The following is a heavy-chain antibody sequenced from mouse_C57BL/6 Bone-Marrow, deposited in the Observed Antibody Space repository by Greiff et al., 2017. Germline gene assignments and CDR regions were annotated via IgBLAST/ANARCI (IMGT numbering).Heavy chain of an antibody. CDR1: GYAFSSSW. D-gene: IGHD1-1*01. CDR3: ARWGYYGSSYDVVDN. CDR2: IYPGDGDT. J-gene: IGHJ2*01. Sequence: QVQLQQSGPELVKPGASVKISCKASGYAFSSSWMNWVKQRPGTGLEWIGRIYPGDGDTNYNGKFKGKATLTADKYSSTAYMQLSSLTSEDSAVYFCARWGYYGSSYDVVDNWGQGTTLTVSS. V-gene: IGHV1-82*01.